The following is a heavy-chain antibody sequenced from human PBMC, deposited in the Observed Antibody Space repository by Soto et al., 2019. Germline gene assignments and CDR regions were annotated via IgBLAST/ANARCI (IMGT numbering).Heavy chain of an antibody. CDR2: IIPIFGTA. CDR3: AVTMTNYYYYGMDV. CDR1: GGTFSSYA. J-gene: IGHJ6*02. V-gene: IGHV1-69*05. D-gene: IGHD3-22*01. Sequence: QVRLVQSGAEVKKPGSSVKVSCKASGGTFSSYAISWVRQAPGQGLEWMGGIIPIFGTADYAQKFQGRVTITSGESTSTAYMELSSLRSEDTAVYYCAVTMTNYYYYGMDVWGQGTTVTVSS.